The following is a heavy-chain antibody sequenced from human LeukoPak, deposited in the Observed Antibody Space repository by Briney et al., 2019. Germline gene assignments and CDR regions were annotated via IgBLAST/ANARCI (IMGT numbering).Heavy chain of an antibody. J-gene: IGHJ4*02. Sequence: PSETLSLTCTAPGGSISGYYWNWIRQPPGKGLEWIGSIYYSGSTYYNPSLKSRVTISVDTSKNQFSLKLSSVTAADTAVYYCARHEDSRLGELLNWGQGTLVTVSS. CDR3: ARHEDSRLGELLN. CDR1: GGSISGYY. V-gene: IGHV4-59*05. D-gene: IGHD3-16*01. CDR2: IYYSGST.